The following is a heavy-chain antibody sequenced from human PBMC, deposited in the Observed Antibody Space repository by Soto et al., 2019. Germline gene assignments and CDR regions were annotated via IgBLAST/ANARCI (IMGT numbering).Heavy chain of an antibody. J-gene: IGHJ4*02. CDR3: AREAKGYCSSTSCCRYADY. V-gene: IGHV3-53*04. CDR1: GFTVSSNY. Sequence: EVQLVESGGGLVQPGGSLRLSCAASGFTVSSNYMSWVRQAPGKGLEWVSVIYSGGSTYYADSVKGRCTISRHNSKNTLYLKMNSLRAEDPAVYYCAREAKGYCSSTSCCRYADYWGQGTLVSVSS. D-gene: IGHD2-2*01. CDR2: IYSGGST.